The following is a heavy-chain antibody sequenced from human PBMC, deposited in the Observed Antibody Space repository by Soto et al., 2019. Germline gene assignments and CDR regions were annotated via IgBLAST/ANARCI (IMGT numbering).Heavy chain of an antibody. CDR3: ARRSCSSTSCYSVPRPSLWNYEGGWFDP. D-gene: IGHD2-2*01. V-gene: IGHV5-10-1*01. CDR1: GYSFTSYW. CDR2: IDPSDSYT. J-gene: IGHJ5*02. Sequence: LGESLKISCKGSGYSFTSYWISWVRRMPGKGLEWMGRIDPSDSYTNYSPSFQGHVTISADKSISTAYLQWSSLKASDTAMYYCARRSCSSTSCYSVPRPSLWNYEGGWFDPWGQGTLVTVSS.